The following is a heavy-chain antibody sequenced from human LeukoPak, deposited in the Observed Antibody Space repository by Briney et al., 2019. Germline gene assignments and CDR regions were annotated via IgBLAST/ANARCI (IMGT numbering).Heavy chain of an antibody. CDR1: GGSISSSSYF. Sequence: SETLSLNCTVSGGSISSSSYFWGWIRQPPGKGLEWIGSIHYSGSTYYNPSLKSRVTISVDTSKNQFSLKLSAVTATDTAVYYCHTGGYCSSNTCSFDYWGQGTLVTVSS. CDR3: HTGGYCSSNTCSFDY. CDR2: IHYSGST. J-gene: IGHJ4*02. D-gene: IGHD2-2*01. V-gene: IGHV4-39*01.